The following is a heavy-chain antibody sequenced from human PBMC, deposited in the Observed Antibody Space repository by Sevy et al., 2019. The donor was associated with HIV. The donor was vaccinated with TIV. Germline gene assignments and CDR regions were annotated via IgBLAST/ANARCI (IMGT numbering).Heavy chain of an antibody. CDR3: AKDRAFGGPDDYYGMDV. CDR1: GFTFDDYA. V-gene: IGHV3-9*01. Sequence: GGSLRLSCAASGFTFDDYAMHWVRQAPGKGLEWVSGISWNSGSIGYADSVKGRFTISRDNAKNSLYLQMNSLRAEDTALYYCAKDRAFGGPDDYYGMDVRGQGTTVTVSS. J-gene: IGHJ6*02. D-gene: IGHD3-3*01. CDR2: ISWNSGSI.